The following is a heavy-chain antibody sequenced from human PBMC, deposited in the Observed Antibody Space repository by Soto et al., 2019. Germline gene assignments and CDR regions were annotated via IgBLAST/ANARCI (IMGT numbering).Heavy chain of an antibody. J-gene: IGHJ4*02. CDR3: ARPGAAYCGGDCYYFDY. V-gene: IGHV3-33*01. CDR1: GFTFSSYG. CDR2: IWYDGSNK. D-gene: IGHD2-21*02. Sequence: GGSLRLSCAASGFTFSSYGMHWVRQAPGKGLEWVAVIWYDGSNKYYADSVKGRFTISRDNFKNTLYLQMNSLRAEDTAVYYCARPGAAYCGGDCYYFDYWGQGTLVTVSS.